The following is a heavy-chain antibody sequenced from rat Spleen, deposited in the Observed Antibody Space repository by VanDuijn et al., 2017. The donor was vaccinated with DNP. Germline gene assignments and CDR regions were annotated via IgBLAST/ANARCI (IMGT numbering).Heavy chain of an antibody. J-gene: IGHJ4*01. CDR3: TRGDA. CDR1: GFTVNNFW. CDR2: LTYDGAGT. V-gene: IGHV5-31*01. Sequence: EVQLVESGGDLVQPGRSLKLSCVVSGFTVNNFWMAWIRQVPGKGLEWVAYLTYDGAGTYYRDSVKGRFTISRDNAKSTLYLQMNSLTSEDMATYYCTRGDAWGQGTSVTVSS.